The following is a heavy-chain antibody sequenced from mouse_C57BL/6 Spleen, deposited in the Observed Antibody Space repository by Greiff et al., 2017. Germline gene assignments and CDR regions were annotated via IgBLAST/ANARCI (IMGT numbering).Heavy chain of an antibody. D-gene: IGHD1-1*01. CDR2: ISYDGSN. CDR3: ASDYYGSSHWYFDV. V-gene: IGHV3-6*01. J-gene: IGHJ1*03. CDR1: GYSITSGYY. Sequence: DVQLQESGPGLVKPSQSLSLTCSVTGYSITSGYYWNWIRQFPGNKLEWMGYISYDGSNNYNPSLKNRISITRDTSKNQFFLKLNSVTTEDTATYYCASDYYGSSHWYFDVWGTGTTLTVSS.